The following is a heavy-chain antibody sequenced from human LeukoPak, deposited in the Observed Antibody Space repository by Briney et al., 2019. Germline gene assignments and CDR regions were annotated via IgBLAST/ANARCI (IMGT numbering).Heavy chain of an antibody. CDR1: GFTFSSYA. CDR2: ISYDGRNI. CDR3: AKDWITHDGDY. Sequence: PGGSLRLSCVAYGFTFSSYAMHWVRQAPGKGLEWVAGISYDGRNIDYTDSVKGRVTISRDNSKNTLYLQMNSLRAEDTAVYYCAKDWITHDGDYWGQGTLVTVSS. V-gene: IGHV3-30*04. D-gene: IGHD1-1*01. J-gene: IGHJ4*02.